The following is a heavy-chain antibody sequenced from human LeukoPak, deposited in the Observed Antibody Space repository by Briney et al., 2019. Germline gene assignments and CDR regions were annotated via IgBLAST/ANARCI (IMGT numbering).Heavy chain of an antibody. V-gene: IGHV4-39*01. CDR1: GVSISSSNSY. Sequence: PSEILSLTCTVSGVSISSSNSYWGWIRQPPGKGLEWIGGIYYSGNTYYNASLKSQVSISIDTSKNQFSLRLTSVTAADTAVYYCARQTGSGLFILPGGQGTLVTVSS. J-gene: IGHJ4*02. CDR3: ARQTGSGLFILP. CDR2: IYYSGNT. D-gene: IGHD3/OR15-3a*01.